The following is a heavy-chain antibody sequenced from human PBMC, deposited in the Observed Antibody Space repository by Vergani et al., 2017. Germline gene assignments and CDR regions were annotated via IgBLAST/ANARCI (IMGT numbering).Heavy chain of an antibody. Sequence: HLQESGPGLVKPSETLSLICDVFDFISNGHYWGWIRQSPEKGLELIGSLYASGSAYYSPSLNSRVAISMDTSKNHFSLRLSSVAAADTAVYYCSRHLRGYSYGVFDYWGQGTEVTVSS. D-gene: IGHD5-18*01. V-gene: IGHV4-38-2*01. CDR2: LYASGSA. CDR3: SRHLRGYSYGVFDY. J-gene: IGHJ4*02. CDR1: DFISNGHY.